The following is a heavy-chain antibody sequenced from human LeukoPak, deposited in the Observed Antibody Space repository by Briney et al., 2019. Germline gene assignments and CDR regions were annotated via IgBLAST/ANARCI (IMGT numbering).Heavy chain of an antibody. CDR1: GGSFSGYH. V-gene: IGHV4-34*01. CDR2: INHSGST. D-gene: IGHD3-10*01. Sequence: SETLSLTCAVYGGSFSGYHWSWIRQPPGKGLEWIGEINHSGSTNYNPSLKSRVTISVDTSKNQFSLKLSSVTAADTAVYYCARGAYVLLWFGDTHSFDPWGQGTLVTVSS. CDR3: ARGAYVLLWFGDTHSFDP. J-gene: IGHJ5*02.